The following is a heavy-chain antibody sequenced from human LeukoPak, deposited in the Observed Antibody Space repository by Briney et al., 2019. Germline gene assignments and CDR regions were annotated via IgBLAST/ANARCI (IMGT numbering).Heavy chain of an antibody. J-gene: IGHJ4*02. CDR1: GDTVSSNSVA. V-gene: IGHV6-1*01. CDR3: VRSGSEGALDY. D-gene: IGHD3-16*01. CDR2: TFYRSKWYN. Sequence: NRSQTLSLTCAISGDTVSSNSVAWNWVRQSPSRGLEWLGRTFYRSKWYNTYSESVKSRITINADTSKNQFSLHLNSVTPEDTAVYFCVRSGSEGALDYWGQGTLVTVSS.